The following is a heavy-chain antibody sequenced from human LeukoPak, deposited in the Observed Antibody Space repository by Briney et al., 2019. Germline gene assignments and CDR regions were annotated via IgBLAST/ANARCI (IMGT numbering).Heavy chain of an antibody. J-gene: IGHJ4*02. D-gene: IGHD2-2*01. CDR1: GGSISSSSYY. CDR3: ARGVPGYYFDY. Sequence: KSSETLSLTCTVSGGSISSSSYYWGGIRQPPGKGREWIGSIYYSVSTYYNPSLKSRVTISVDPSKNQFSLKLGSVTAADTAVYYCARGVPGYYFDYWGQGTLVTVSS. CDR2: IYYSVST. V-gene: IGHV4-39*01.